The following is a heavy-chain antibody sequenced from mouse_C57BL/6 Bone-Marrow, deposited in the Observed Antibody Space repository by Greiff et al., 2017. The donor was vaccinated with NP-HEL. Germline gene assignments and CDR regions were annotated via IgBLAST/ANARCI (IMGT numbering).Heavy chain of an antibody. Sequence: VQLQQSVAELVRPGASVKLSCTASGFTITNTYMHWVKQRPEQGLEWIGRIDPANGNTKYAPKFQGKATITADTSSNTAYLQLSSLTSEDTAICYCAREGTAVVATPFACWGQGTLVAVSA. CDR2: IDPANGNT. D-gene: IGHD1-1*01. CDR3: AREGTAVVATPFAC. CDR1: GFTITNTY. J-gene: IGHJ3*01. V-gene: IGHV14-3*01.